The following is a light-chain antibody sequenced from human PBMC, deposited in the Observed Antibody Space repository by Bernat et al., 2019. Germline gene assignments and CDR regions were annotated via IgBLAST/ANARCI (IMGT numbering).Light chain of an antibody. J-gene: IGKJ1*01. CDR1: QSVSSNY. Sequence: EIVLTQSPGTLSLSPGERATLSCRASQSVSSNYLAWYQQTPGQAPRLLIYGASSRATGIPDRFSGSGSGTDFTLTIRRLEPEDFALYYCQQYGSSAAFGQGTKVEIK. CDR2: GAS. V-gene: IGKV3-20*01. CDR3: QQYGSSAA.